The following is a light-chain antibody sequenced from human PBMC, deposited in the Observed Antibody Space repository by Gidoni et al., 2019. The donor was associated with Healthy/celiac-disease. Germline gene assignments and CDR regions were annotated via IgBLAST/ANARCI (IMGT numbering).Light chain of an antibody. CDR1: SLRSYY. CDR2: GKN. J-gene: IGLJ2*01. CDR3: NSRENSGNLHVV. Sequence: SSELTHDPAVSVALVQTSRTTCQGDSLRSYYASGYQQKPGQAPVLVIYGKNNRPSGIPDRFSGSGSEYATSLTITGAQAEDEDDYYYNSRENSGNLHVVFGGGTKLTVL. V-gene: IGLV3-19*01.